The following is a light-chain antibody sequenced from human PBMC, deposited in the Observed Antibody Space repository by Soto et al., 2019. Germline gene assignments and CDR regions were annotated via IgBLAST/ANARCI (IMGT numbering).Light chain of an antibody. J-gene: IGKJ1*01. CDR2: AAS. CDR3: QQYYSYPPT. CDR1: QGISSY. Sequence: AIRMTQSPSSLSASTGDRFTMTCRASQGISSYLAWYQQKPGKAPKLLIYAASTLQSGVPSRFSGSGSGTDFTLTISCLQSEDFATYYCQQYYSYPPTFGQGTKVDIK. V-gene: IGKV1-8*01.